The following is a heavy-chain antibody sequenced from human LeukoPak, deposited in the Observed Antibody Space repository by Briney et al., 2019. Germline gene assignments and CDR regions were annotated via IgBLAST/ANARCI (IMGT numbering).Heavy chain of an antibody. Sequence: GGSLRLSCTASGFTFSSHAMTWVRQTPGKGLQWVSSITGSGGGAYYADSVKGRVSISTDNSTKTHFLQMDSLRHEDTAMYFWAKVRGDHVHLQYDFDYWGEGAMVTDCS. J-gene: IGHJ4*02. D-gene: IGHD2-21*02. CDR2: ITGSGGGA. CDR3: AKVRGDHVHLQYDFDY. CDR1: GFTFSSHA. V-gene: IGHV3-23*01.